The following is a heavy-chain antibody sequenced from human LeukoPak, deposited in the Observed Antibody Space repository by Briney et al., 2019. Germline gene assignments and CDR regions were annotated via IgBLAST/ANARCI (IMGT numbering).Heavy chain of an antibody. CDR1: GGTFSSYA. CDR2: IIPIFGTA. D-gene: IGHD1-26*01. V-gene: IGHV1-69*05. Sequence: SVKVSCKASGGTFSSYAVSWVRQAPGQGLEWMGGIIPIFGTANYAQKLQGRVTMTTDTSTSTAYMELRSLRSDDTAVYYCAREEVGANDYWGQGTLVTVSS. J-gene: IGHJ4*02. CDR3: AREEVGANDY.